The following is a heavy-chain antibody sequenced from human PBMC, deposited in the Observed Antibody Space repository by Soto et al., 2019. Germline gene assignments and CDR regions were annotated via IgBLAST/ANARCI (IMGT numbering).Heavy chain of an antibody. V-gene: IGHV4-59*01. Sequence: SETLSLTCTVSGGSMRNYFWTWIRQPPGKGLEWIGYIHYSGTTSFFPSYNPSLRSRVTISEDTSKNQFSLKLLSVTTADTAVYFCAAGEASSRNLAPYYLDFWGQGTLVTRLL. J-gene: IGHJ4*02. CDR3: AAGEASSRNLAPYYLDF. CDR1: GGSMRNYF. D-gene: IGHD6-13*01. CDR2: IHYSGTT.